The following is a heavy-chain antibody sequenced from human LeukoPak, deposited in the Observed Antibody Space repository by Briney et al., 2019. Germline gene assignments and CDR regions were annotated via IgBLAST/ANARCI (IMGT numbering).Heavy chain of an antibody. CDR3: ASSLTYYDFWSGYSTRYYFDY. CDR2: ISSSSSYI. V-gene: IGHV3-21*01. D-gene: IGHD3-3*01. Sequence: PGGSLRLSCAASGFTFSSYSMNWVRQAPGKGLEWVSSISSSSSYIYYADSVKGRFTISRGNAKNSLYLQMNSLRAEDTAVYYCASSLTYYDFWSGYSTRYYFDYWGQGTLVTVSS. J-gene: IGHJ4*02. CDR1: GFTFSSYS.